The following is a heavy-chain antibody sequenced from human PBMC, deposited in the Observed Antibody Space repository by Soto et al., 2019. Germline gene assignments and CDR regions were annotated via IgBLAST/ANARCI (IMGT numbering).Heavy chain of an antibody. CDR3: ARHSSGWSETFDY. Sequence: QVQLVQSGAEVKKPGASVKVSCKAPGYTFTSYAMHWVRQAPGQRLEWMGWINAGNGNTKYSQKFQGRVTITRDTSASTAYMELSSLRSEDTAVYYCARHSSGWSETFDYWGQGTLVTVSS. D-gene: IGHD6-19*01. CDR1: GYTFTSYA. CDR2: INAGNGNT. J-gene: IGHJ4*02. V-gene: IGHV1-3*01.